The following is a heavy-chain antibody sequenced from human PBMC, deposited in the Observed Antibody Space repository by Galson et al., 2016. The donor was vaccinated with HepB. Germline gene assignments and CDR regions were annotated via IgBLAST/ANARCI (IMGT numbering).Heavy chain of an antibody. V-gene: IGHV4-34*01. CDR3: ARSYRKPKTWFDP. D-gene: IGHD1-26*01. Sequence: SETLSLTCAVYGGSFSGYYWSWVRQPPGKGLEWIAEIHHSGSTDYNPSLKSRVTISVDTSNSQFSLKLTSVTAADTAVYYCARSYRKPKTWFDPWGQGTLVTVSS. CDR1: GGSFSGYY. J-gene: IGHJ5*02. CDR2: IHHSGST.